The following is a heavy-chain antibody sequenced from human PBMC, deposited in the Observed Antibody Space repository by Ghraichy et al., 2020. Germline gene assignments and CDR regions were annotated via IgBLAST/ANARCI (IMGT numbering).Heavy chain of an antibody. J-gene: IGHJ3*01. Sequence: ESLNISCSVSGGSISSSSYYWVWIRQPPGKGLEWIGTKYYSGSTSYNPSLKSRVTTSVDTSKNQFSLKLSSVSAADTAVYYCAMRYYDFWSGYASFDLWGQGTMVTVSS. CDR2: KYYSGST. CDR3: AMRYYDFWSGYASFDL. D-gene: IGHD3-3*01. V-gene: IGHV4-39*01. CDR1: GGSISSSSYY.